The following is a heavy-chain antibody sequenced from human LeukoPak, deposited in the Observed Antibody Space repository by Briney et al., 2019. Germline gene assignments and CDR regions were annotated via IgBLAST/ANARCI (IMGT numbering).Heavy chain of an antibody. J-gene: IGHJ4*02. V-gene: IGHV5-51*01. CDR3: ARRGYYDSSGYYIFDY. D-gene: IGHD3-22*01. CDR2: IYPGDSDT. CDR1: GYSFTSYW. Sequence: GESLKLSCKGSGYSFTSYWIGWVRQMPGKGLEWMGIIYPGDSDTRYSPSFQGQVTISADKSISTAYLQWSSLKASDTAIYYCARRGYYDSSGYYIFDYWGQGTLLTVSS.